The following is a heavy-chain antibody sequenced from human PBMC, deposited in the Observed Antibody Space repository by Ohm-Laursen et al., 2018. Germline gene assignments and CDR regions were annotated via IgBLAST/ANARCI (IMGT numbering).Heavy chain of an antibody. J-gene: IGHJ4*02. CDR2: IYHSGST. CDR1: GYSISSGYF. CDR3: ARGFSGWWGRIDY. D-gene: IGHD6-19*01. V-gene: IGHV4-38-2*01. Sequence: PSETLSLTCAVSGYSISSGYFWGWIRQPPGKGLEWIGTIYHSGSTSYNPSLKSRVTISIDTSKNQFSLKLSSVTAADTAVYYCARGFSGWWGRIDYWGQGILVTVSS.